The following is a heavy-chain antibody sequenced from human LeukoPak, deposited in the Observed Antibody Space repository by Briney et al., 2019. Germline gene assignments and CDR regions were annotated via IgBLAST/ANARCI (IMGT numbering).Heavy chain of an antibody. CDR3: ARLCGDIYYYDSSGYYYWFDP. D-gene: IGHD3-22*01. Sequence: KSSETLSLTCTVSGGSISSSIYYWGWIRQPPGKGLEWIGSIYYSGSTYYNPSLKSRVTISVDTSKNQFSLKLSSVTAADTAVYYCARLCGDIYYYDSSGYYYWFDPWGQGTLVTVSS. CDR2: IYYSGST. CDR1: GGSISSSIYY. V-gene: IGHV4-39*01. J-gene: IGHJ5*02.